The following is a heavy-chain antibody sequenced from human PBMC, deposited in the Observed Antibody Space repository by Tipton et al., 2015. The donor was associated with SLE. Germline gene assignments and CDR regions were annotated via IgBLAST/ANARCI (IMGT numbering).Heavy chain of an antibody. V-gene: IGHV4-34*01. J-gene: IGHJ4*02. CDR2: IYYSGST. D-gene: IGHD3-3*01. Sequence: TLSLTCAVYGGSFSGYYWSWIRQPPGKGLEWIGSIYYSGSTYYNPSLKSRVTISVDTSKNQSSLKLSSVTAAGTAVYYCARDTIFGVAHWGQGTLVTVSS. CDR3: ARDTIFGVAH. CDR1: GGSFSGYY.